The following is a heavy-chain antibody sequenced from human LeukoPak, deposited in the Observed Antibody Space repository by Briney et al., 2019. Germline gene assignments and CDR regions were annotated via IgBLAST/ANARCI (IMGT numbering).Heavy chain of an antibody. D-gene: IGHD6-13*01. CDR3: ARDLEAAAGIFYYGMDV. CDR2: PYYRSKWYN. Sequence: SQTLSLTCAISGDSVSSNSAAWNWIRQSPSRGLEWLGRPYYRSKWYNDYAVSVKSRITINPDTSKNQFSLQLNSVTPEDTAVYYCARDLEAAAGIFYYGMDVWGQGTTVTVSS. CDR1: GDSVSSNSAA. J-gene: IGHJ6*02. V-gene: IGHV6-1*01.